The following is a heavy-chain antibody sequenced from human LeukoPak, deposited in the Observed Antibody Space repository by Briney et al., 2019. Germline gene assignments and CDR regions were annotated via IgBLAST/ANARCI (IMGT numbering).Heavy chain of an antibody. CDR2: IYYSGST. Sequence: PSETLSLTCTVSGGSISSGGYNWGWIRQPPGKGLEWIGSIYYSGSTYYNPSLKSRVTISVDTSKNQFSLKLSSVTAADTAVYSCARPSTKYSSSSGYFQHWGQGTLVTVSS. CDR1: GGSISSGGYN. V-gene: IGHV4-39*01. CDR3: ARPSTKYSSSSGYFQH. J-gene: IGHJ1*01. D-gene: IGHD6-6*01.